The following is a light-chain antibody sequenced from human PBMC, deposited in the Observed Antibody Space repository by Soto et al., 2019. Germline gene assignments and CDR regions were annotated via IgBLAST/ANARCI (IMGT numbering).Light chain of an antibody. V-gene: IGLV2-14*01. J-gene: IGLJ2*01. Sequence: QSVLTQPASVSGSPGQSITISCTGTSSDVGGYNYVSWYQQHPGKAPKLMIYDVSNRPSGVSNRFSGSKSGNTASLTISGLQAEDEADYYCSSYTSSSIPPFGGGTKVTVL. CDR1: SSDVGGYNY. CDR2: DVS. CDR3: SSYTSSSIPP.